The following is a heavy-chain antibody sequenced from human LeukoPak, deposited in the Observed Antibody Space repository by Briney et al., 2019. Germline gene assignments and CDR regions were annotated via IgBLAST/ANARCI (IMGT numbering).Heavy chain of an antibody. V-gene: IGHV1-24*01. CDR2: FYPEDGET. CDR1: GYTLTELS. Sequence: ASVTVSCTVSGYTLTELSMHWVRQAPGKGLEWMGGFYPEDGETIYAQKFQGRVTMTEDTSTDTAYMELSSLRSEDTAVYYCARADYYGSGTYYFRGLDYWGQGTLVTVSS. CDR3: ARADYYGSGTYYFRGLDY. J-gene: IGHJ4*02. D-gene: IGHD3-10*01.